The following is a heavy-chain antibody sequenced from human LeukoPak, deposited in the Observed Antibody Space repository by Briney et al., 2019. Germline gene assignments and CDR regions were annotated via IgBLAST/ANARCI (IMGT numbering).Heavy chain of an antibody. CDR3: ASLEGGPSDGR. J-gene: IGHJ4*02. CDR2: IYSGGTT. V-gene: IGHV3-53*01. D-gene: IGHD3-3*01. CDR1: GFPVRSRY. Sequence: PGGSLRLSCEVSGFPVRSRYMTWVRQPPGKGLECVAVIYSGGTTYHIDSVKCRFTISRDISKSTMYLEMNNLRVEDMAIYYCASLEGGPSDGRWGQGTLVTVSS.